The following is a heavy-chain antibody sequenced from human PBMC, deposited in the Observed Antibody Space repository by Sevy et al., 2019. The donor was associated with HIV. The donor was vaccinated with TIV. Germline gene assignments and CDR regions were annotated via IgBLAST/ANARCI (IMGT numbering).Heavy chain of an antibody. D-gene: IGHD2-8*01. Sequence: GGSLRLSCAASGFTFNTYWMHWVRQAPGKVLIWVSRVNTDGTFTTYADSVKGRFTISRDNAKNTVYLQMNSLRVEDTAVYHCARGTRDWAGIDYWGQGTLVTVSS. CDR2: VNTDGTFT. J-gene: IGHJ4*02. V-gene: IGHV3-74*01. CDR1: GFTFNTYW. CDR3: ARGTRDWAGIDY.